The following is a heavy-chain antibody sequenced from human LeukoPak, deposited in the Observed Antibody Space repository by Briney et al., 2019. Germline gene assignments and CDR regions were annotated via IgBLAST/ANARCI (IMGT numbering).Heavy chain of an antibody. CDR3: ASGRQLGY. CDR1: GFTFSNYW. Sequence: GGSLRLSCAAPGFTFSNYWMSWVRQAPGKGLEWVANIKQDGSEKYYVDSVKGRFTISRDNDKNSLYLQMNSLRAEDAAVYYCASGRQLGYWGQGTLVTVSS. CDR2: IKQDGSEK. D-gene: IGHD6-13*01. V-gene: IGHV3-7*01. J-gene: IGHJ4*02.